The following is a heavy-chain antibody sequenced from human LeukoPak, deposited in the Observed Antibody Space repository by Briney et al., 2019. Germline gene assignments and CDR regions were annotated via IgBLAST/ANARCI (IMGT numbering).Heavy chain of an antibody. D-gene: IGHD3-9*01. J-gene: IGHJ4*02. CDR1: GYSFTDYW. V-gene: IGHV5-51*07. CDR3: ARLARYDVLTGYIDY. Sequence: GESLKISCKGSGYSFTDYWIGWVHQMPGKGLEWMGIIYPEDSDTRYSPSFQGQVTISADKSISTAYLQWSSLKASDTAMYYCARLARYDVLTGYIDYWGQGTLVTVSS. CDR2: IYPEDSDT.